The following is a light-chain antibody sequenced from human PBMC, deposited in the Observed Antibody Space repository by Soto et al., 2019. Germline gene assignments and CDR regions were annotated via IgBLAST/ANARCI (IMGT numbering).Light chain of an antibody. Sequence: EIVLTQSPGTLSLSPGATATLSCRANHSVSSNSLAWYQQKPGQAPRLLMYDASSRATGIPDRFSGSGSGTDFTLTISRLEPEDFAVYYCQQYGSSPSITFGQGTRLRLN. CDR1: HSVSSNS. CDR3: QQYGSSPSIT. CDR2: DAS. V-gene: IGKV3-20*01. J-gene: IGKJ5*01.